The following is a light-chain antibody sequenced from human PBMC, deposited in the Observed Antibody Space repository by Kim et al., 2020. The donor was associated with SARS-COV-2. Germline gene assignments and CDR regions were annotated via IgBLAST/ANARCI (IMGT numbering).Light chain of an antibody. CDR2: DAS. V-gene: IGKV1-5*01. CDR3: HQYFVYPWT. CDR1: QTISTW. Sequence: DIQMTQSPSTLSASVGDRVTITCRASQTISTWLAWCQQKPGKAPKVLIYDASSLQTGVPSRFSGSGSGTEFTLTISSLQPDDFATYYCHQYFVYPWTFGQGTKVDIK. J-gene: IGKJ1*01.